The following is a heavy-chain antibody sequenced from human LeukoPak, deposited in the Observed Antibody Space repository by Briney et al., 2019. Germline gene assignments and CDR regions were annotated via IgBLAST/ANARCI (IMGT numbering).Heavy chain of an antibody. J-gene: IGHJ5*02. CDR1: GFTFSSYA. Sequence: GGSLILSCAASGFTFSSYAMTWVRQAPGKGREWVSVISGSGGSTYYADSVKGRFTISRDNSKNTLFLQMNSLRAEDTAVYYCAKGVSSVVYALNWFDPWGQGTLVTVSS. CDR3: AKGVSSVVYALNWFDP. V-gene: IGHV3-23*01. CDR2: ISGSGGST. D-gene: IGHD2-8*02.